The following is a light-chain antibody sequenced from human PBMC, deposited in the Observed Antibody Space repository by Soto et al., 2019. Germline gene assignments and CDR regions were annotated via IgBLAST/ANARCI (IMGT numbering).Light chain of an antibody. CDR2: NVR. V-gene: IGLV2-14*03. J-gene: IGLJ1*01. CDR3: SSYTSSTSYV. Sequence: QSALTQPASVSGSPGQSITISCTGSSSDIGAYDFVSWYQHHPGKAPKLMIYNVRYRPSGVSSRFSGSKSDNTASLSISELQAEDEADYYCSSYTSSTSYVFGTGTKLTVL. CDR1: SSDIGAYDF.